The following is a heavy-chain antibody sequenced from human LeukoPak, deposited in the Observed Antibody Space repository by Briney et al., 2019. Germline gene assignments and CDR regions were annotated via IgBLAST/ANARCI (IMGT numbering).Heavy chain of an antibody. D-gene: IGHD1-14*01. CDR3: ASFEPGTGLFDY. Sequence: PSETLSLTCTVSGGSISSYYWSWIRQPPGKGLEWIGYIYYSGSTNYNPSLKSRVTISVDTSKNQFSLKLSSVTAADTAVYYCASFEPGTGLFDYWGQGTLVTVSS. CDR1: GGSISSYY. J-gene: IGHJ4*02. V-gene: IGHV4-59*01. CDR2: IYYSGST.